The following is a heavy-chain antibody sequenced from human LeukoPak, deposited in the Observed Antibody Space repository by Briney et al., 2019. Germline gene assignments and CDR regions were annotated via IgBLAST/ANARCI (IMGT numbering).Heavy chain of an antibody. Sequence: GGSLRLSCAASGFTVSNNYMSWVRQAPGKGLEWVALIYSGGSKYYADFVKGRFTISRDNSKNTLYLQMSSLRDEDAAVYYCAGFSHKGVWGQGTTVTVSS. CDR1: GFTVSNNY. J-gene: IGHJ6*02. CDR2: IYSGGSK. CDR3: AGFSHKGV. V-gene: IGHV3-66*01.